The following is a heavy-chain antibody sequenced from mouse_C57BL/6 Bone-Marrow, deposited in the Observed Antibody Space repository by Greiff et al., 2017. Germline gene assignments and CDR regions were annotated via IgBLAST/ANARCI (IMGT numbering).Heavy chain of an antibody. J-gene: IGHJ3*01. CDR1: GYTFTSYG. D-gene: IGHD1-1*01. CDR3: ARDYYGSSYGGFAY. V-gene: IGHV1-58*01. Sequence: VQLQQSGAELVRPGSSVKMSCKTSGYTFTSYGINWVKQRPGQGLEWIGYIYIGNGYTESNEKFKGKATLTSDTSSSTAYMQLSSLTSEDSAIYFCARDYYGSSYGGFAYWGQGTLVTVSA. CDR2: IYIGNGYT.